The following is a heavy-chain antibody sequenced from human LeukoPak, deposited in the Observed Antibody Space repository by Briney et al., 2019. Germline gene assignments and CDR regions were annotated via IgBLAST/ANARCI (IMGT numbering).Heavy chain of an antibody. Sequence: GGSLRLSCAASGFTFSSYAMSWVRQAPGKGLEWVSAISGSGGSTYYADSVKGRFTISRDNSKNTLYLQMNSLRAEDTAVYYCAKGGIRGYSYGYVLYFDYWGQGTLVTVSS. J-gene: IGHJ4*02. CDR1: GFTFSSYA. CDR2: ISGSGGST. V-gene: IGHV3-23*01. CDR3: AKGGIRGYSYGYVLYFDY. D-gene: IGHD5-18*01.